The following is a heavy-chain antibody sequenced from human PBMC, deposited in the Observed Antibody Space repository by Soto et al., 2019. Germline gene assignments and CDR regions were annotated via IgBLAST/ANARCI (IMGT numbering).Heavy chain of an antibody. Sequence: ESGGGVVQPGGSLRLSCADSGFTFSSYGIQWVRQAPGKGLEWVAVISYDGSLIYYADSVKGRFTISRDNSKNTLYLQMNSLRVEDTAVYYCAIEHTLHNSGWVFDFWGQGALVTVSP. CDR1: GFTFSSYG. CDR2: ISYDGSLI. D-gene: IGHD6-19*01. CDR3: AIEHTLHNSGWVFDF. V-gene: IGHV3-30*03. J-gene: IGHJ4*02.